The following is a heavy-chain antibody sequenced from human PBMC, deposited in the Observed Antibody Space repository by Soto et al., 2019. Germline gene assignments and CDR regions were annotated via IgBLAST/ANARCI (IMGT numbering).Heavy chain of an antibody. J-gene: IGHJ6*02. CDR2: IIPIFGTA. V-gene: IGHV1-69*01. Sequence: QVQLVQSGAEVQKPGSSVKVSCKASGGTFSSYAISWVRQAPGQGLEWMGGIIPIFGTANYAQKFQGRVTITADESTSTAYMELSSLRSEDTAVYYCAGGINGDYALPSGMDVWGQGTTVTVSS. D-gene: IGHD4-17*01. CDR3: AGGINGDYALPSGMDV. CDR1: GGTFSSYA.